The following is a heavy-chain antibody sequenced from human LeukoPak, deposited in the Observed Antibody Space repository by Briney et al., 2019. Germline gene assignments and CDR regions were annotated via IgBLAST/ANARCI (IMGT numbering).Heavy chain of an antibody. Sequence: GGSLRLSCGASGFTFSSYAMSWVRQAPGKGLGWVSAISGSGGSTYYADSVKGRFTISRDNSKNTLYLQMNSLRAEDTAVYYCAKDPESYYYYYGMDVWGQGTTVTVSS. J-gene: IGHJ6*02. CDR1: GFTFSSYA. CDR3: AKDPESYYYYYGMDV. CDR2: ISGSGGST. V-gene: IGHV3-23*01.